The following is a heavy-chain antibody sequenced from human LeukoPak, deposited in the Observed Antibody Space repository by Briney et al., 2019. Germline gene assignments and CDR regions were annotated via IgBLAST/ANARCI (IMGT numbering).Heavy chain of an antibody. D-gene: IGHD3-22*01. J-gene: IGHJ4*02. CDR3: ARLLPSGFDY. CDR2: IDQDGTEK. CDR1: GFTFSTYW. Sequence: PGGSLRLSCAAPGFTFSTYWMSWVRQAPGKGLEWVANIDQDGTEKYYVDSVKGRFTISRDNAKNSLYLQMNSLRAEDTAVFYCARLLPSGFDYWGQGTLVTVSS. V-gene: IGHV3-7*01.